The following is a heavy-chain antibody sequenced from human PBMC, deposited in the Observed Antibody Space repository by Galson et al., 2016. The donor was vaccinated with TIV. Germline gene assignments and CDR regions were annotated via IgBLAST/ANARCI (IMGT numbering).Heavy chain of an antibody. CDR3: SRGAYDSSGYGGWFDP. CDR2: ISTSSLHK. J-gene: IGHJ5*02. V-gene: IGHV3-21*01. Sequence: KGLEWVSSISTSSLHKYYADSVKGRFTISRDNTKNSLYLQMNSLRAEDTAVYFCSRGAYDSSGYGGWFDPWGQGTLVIVSS. D-gene: IGHD3-22*01.